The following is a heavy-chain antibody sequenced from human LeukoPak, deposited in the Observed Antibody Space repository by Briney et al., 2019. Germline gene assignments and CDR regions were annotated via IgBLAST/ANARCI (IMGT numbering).Heavy chain of an antibody. CDR2: ISSSGSTI. CDR1: GFTFSSYG. CDR3: ARDQYSTAVD. V-gene: IGHV3-48*03. Sequence: SGGSLRLSCAASGFTFSSYGMNWVRQAPGKGLEWVSYISSSGSTIYYADSVKGRFTVSRDNAKNSLYLQMNSLRAEDTAVYYCARDQYSTAVDWGQGTLVTVSS. D-gene: IGHD6-6*01. J-gene: IGHJ4*02.